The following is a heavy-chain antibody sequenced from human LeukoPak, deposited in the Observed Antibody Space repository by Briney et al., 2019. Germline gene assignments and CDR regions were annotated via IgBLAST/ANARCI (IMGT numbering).Heavy chain of an antibody. V-gene: IGHV1-69-2*01. CDR3: ARDYYNNRGYWRLVS. D-gene: IGHD3-22*01. J-gene: IGHJ5*02. Sequence: ASVKVSCKALGYTFTDFYLHWVQQAPGKGLEWMGRVDPEDGETIYAEKFQGRVTLTADMSTDTAYLEMSSLRSEDTAVYYCARDYYNNRGYWRLVSWGQGTLVTVSS. CDR2: VDPEDGET. CDR1: GYTFTDFY.